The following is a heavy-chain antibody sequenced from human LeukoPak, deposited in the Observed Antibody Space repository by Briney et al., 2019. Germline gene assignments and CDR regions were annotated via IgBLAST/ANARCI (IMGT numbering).Heavy chain of an antibody. Sequence: GGSLRLSCAASGFTFSSYGMHWVRQAPGKGLECVAFVQYDGSNIYYSDSVKGRFTISRDNSKNTLYLQMNSLRVDDTAVYYCATHCSGTSCHRDYWGQGTLVTVSS. CDR2: VQYDGSNI. V-gene: IGHV3-30*02. J-gene: IGHJ4*02. CDR1: GFTFSSYG. CDR3: ATHCSGTSCHRDY. D-gene: IGHD2-2*01.